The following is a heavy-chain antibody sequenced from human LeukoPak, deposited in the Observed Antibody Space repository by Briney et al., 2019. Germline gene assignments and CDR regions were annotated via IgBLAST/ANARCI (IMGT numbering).Heavy chain of an antibody. CDR3: ARDTGPGFDY. J-gene: IGHJ4*02. CDR1: GFTFSSYA. V-gene: IGHV3-30*19. CDR2: ISYDGSNK. D-gene: IGHD4-11*01. Sequence: PGGSLRLSCAASGFTFSSYAMHWVRQAPGKGLEWVAVISYDGSNKYYADSVKGRFTISRDNSKNTLYLQMNSLRAEDTAVYYCARDTGPGFDYWGQGTLVTVSS.